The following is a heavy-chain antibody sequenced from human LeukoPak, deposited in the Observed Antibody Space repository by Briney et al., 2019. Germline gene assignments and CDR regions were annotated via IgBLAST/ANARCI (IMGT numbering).Heavy chain of an antibody. V-gene: IGHV1-46*01. CDR1: GDTFTSYY. CDR3: AREGDLRFLGWLLAFDP. CDR2: INPSGGST. D-gene: IGHD3-3*01. J-gene: IGHJ5*02. Sequence: RRASVKVSCKASGDTFTSYYMHGVRQAPGQGLEWRGIINPSGGSTSYAQKLRGRGTMTRDTSTSTVYTELRSLRSEDTAVYYCAREGDLRFLGWLLAFDPWGQGTRVTVSS.